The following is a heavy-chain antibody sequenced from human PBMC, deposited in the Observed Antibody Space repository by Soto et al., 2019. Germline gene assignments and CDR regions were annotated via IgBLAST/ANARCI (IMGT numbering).Heavy chain of an antibody. J-gene: IGHJ5*02. Sequence: PGGSLRLSCVASGFTFNTYSMHWVRQAPGKGLEWVSSISFASGYIYYADSVKGRFTISRDNAKNSVFLQMNSLRAEDTAVYYCARGPTHIAGTGVGWFDTWGQGTLVTVSS. V-gene: IGHV3-21*01. CDR2: ISFASGYI. D-gene: IGHD6-19*01. CDR1: GFTFNTYS. CDR3: ARGPTHIAGTGVGWFDT.